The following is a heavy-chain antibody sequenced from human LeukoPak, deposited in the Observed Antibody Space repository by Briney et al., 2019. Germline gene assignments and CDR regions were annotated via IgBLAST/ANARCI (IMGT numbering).Heavy chain of an antibody. CDR2: IYYSGST. Sequence: SETLSLTWTVSGGSISSSSYYWGWIRQPPGKGLECIGSIYYSGSTYYNPSLNSRDTISVDTSKNQFSLKLSSVTAADTAVYYCDRARSGRYDYWGQGTLVTVSS. D-gene: IGHD1-26*01. V-gene: IGHV4-39*07. CDR1: GGSISSSSYY. J-gene: IGHJ4*02. CDR3: DRARSGRYDY.